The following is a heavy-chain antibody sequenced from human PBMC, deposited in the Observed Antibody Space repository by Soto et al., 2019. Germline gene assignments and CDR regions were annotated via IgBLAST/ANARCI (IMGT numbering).Heavy chain of an antibody. Sequence: GGSLRLSRAASGFKFSDYWMGCFRQAPGNGLEWVGNIKHDTSEAHYADSVKGRFTITRDNIKNFLFLQMNGLRSDDTASYYCARDGLLFSGPYRPSRFDYWGLGTLVTVSS. V-gene: IGHV3-7*03. CDR1: GFKFSDYW. CDR3: ARDGLLFSGPYRPSRFDY. D-gene: IGHD3-16*02. CDR2: IKHDTSEA. J-gene: IGHJ4*02.